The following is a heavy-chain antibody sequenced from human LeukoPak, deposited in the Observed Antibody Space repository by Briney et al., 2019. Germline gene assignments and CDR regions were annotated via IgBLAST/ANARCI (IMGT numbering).Heavy chain of an antibody. CDR1: GGSFSGYY. J-gene: IGHJ6*03. V-gene: IGHV4-34*01. D-gene: IGHD3-3*01. Sequence: SETLSLTCAVYGGSFSGYYWSWIRQPPGKGLEWIGEINHSGSTNYNPSLKSRVTISVDTSKNQFSLKLSSVTAADTAVYYCARVLTYYDFWSGYYEWYYMDVWGKGTTVTVSS. CDR3: ARVLTYYDFWSGYYEWYYMDV. CDR2: INHSGST.